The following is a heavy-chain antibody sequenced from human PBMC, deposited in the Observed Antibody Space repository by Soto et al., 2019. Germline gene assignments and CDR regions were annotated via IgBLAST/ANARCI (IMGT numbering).Heavy chain of an antibody. J-gene: IGHJ4*02. CDR1: GGTFSSYR. CDR3: ARDPTYQAEYYYDSSGYFDY. V-gene: IGHV1-69*06. Sequence: GASVKVSCKASGGTFSSYRINWVRQAPGQGLEWVGGIVPIYRTADYAQKFQGRVTITADKSTSTAYMELSSLRSEDTAVYYCARDPTYQAEYYYDSSGYFDYWGQGTLVTVSS. CDR2: IVPIYRTA. D-gene: IGHD3-22*01.